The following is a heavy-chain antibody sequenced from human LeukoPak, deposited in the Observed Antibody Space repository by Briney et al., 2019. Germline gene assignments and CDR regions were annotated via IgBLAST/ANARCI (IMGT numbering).Heavy chain of an antibody. CDR1: GYTLTELS. CDR2: FDPEDGET. Sequence: GASVKVSCKVSGYTLTELSIHWVRQAPGKGLEWMGDFDPEDGETIYAQKFQGRVTMTEDTSTDTAYMELSSLRSEDTAVYYCATSQYSSSWYYFDYWGQATLVTVSS. V-gene: IGHV1-24*01. J-gene: IGHJ4*02. D-gene: IGHD6-13*01. CDR3: ATSQYSSSWYYFDY.